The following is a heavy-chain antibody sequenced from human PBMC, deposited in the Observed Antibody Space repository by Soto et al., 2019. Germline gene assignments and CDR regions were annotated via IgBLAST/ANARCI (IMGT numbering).Heavy chain of an antibody. Sequence: PGGSLRLSCAVFGFTFSNYEMNWVRQAPGKGLEWVTYISNTGRTRYYAESVRGRFTISRDNAKNSLYLQMNSLRAEDTAVYYCTRDSDSYSGKIDYGLDVWGQGTTVTVSS. V-gene: IGHV3-48*03. CDR3: TRDSDSYSGKIDYGLDV. D-gene: IGHD2-15*01. CDR1: GFTFSNYE. CDR2: ISNTGRTR. J-gene: IGHJ6*02.